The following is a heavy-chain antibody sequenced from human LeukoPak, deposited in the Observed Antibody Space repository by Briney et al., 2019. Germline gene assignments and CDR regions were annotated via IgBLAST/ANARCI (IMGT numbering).Heavy chain of an antibody. J-gene: IGHJ6*02. CDR2: FYYSGST. CDR1: GGSICSGDYY. V-gene: IGHV4-30-4*01. Sequence: SQTLSLTCTVSGGSICSGDYYWSWIRQPPRKGLEWIGYFYYSGSTYYNPSLKSRITISVDTSKNQFSLKLSSVTAADTAVYYCARGGYSGSYPLYYYYGMDVWGQGTTVTVSS. CDR3: ARGGYSGSYPLYYYYGMDV. D-gene: IGHD1-26*01.